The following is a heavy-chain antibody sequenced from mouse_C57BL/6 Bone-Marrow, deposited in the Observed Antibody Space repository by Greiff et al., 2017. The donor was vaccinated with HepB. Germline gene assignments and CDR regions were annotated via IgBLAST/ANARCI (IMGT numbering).Heavy chain of an antibody. V-gene: IGHV10-1*01. Sequence: EVKLVESGGGLVQPKGSLKLSCAASGFSFNTYAMNWVRQAPGKGLEWVARIRSKSNNYATYYADSVKDRFTISRDDSESMLYLQMNNLKTEDTAMYYCVRHIYYSNYGFAYWGQGTLVTVSA. D-gene: IGHD2-5*01. CDR3: VRHIYYSNYGFAY. CDR1: GFSFNTYA. CDR2: IRSKSNNYAT. J-gene: IGHJ3*01.